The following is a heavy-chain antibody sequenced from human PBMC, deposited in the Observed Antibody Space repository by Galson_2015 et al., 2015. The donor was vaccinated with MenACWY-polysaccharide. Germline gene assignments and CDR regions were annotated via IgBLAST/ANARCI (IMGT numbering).Heavy chain of an antibody. Sequence: SLRLSCAASGFTFSSYSMNWVRQAPGKGLEWVSSISSSSSYIYYADSVKGRFTISRDNAKNSLYLQMNSLRAEDTAVYYCARDPDYDFWSGYFESYYYYCMDVWGQGTTVTVSS. CDR3: ARDPDYDFWSGYFESYYYYCMDV. CDR1: GFTFSSYS. D-gene: IGHD3-3*01. CDR2: ISSSSSYI. J-gene: IGHJ6*02. V-gene: IGHV3-21*01.